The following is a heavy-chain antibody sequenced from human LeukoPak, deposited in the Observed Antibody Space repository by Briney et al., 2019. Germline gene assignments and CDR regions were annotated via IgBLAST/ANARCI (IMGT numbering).Heavy chain of an antibody. J-gene: IGHJ4*02. D-gene: IGHD5-24*01. CDR3: ARDGYNQGENYFDY. V-gene: IGHV1-18*01. CDR2: ISAYNGNT. Sequence: GASVKVSCKASGYTFTSYGISWVRQAPGQVLEWMGWISAYNGNTNYAQKLQGRVTMTTDTSTSTAYMELRSLRSDDTAVYYCARDGYNQGENYFDYWGQGTLVTVSS. CDR1: GYTFTSYG.